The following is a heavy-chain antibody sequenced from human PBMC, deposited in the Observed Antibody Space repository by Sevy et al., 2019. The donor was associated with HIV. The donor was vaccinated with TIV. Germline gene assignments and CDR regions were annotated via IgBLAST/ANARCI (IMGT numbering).Heavy chain of an antibody. CDR3: ATSSGGTKHFNL. J-gene: IGHJ4*01. Sequence: ASVKVSCKTSGFTFIYHSIHWVRQAPGQRLEWMGWTNPVNNSTRSSENLQGRVALTTDTSATTTYMELSSLRSEDTAVYYCATSSGGTKHFNLWVHGTRVTVSS. V-gene: IGHV1-3*01. D-gene: IGHD2-15*01. CDR1: GFTFIYHS. CDR2: TNPVNNST.